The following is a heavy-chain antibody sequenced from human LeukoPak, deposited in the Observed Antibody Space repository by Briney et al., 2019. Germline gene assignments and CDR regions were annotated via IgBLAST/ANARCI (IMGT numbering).Heavy chain of an antibody. CDR3: ARGPHYYDSNGSWEYFDY. J-gene: IGHJ4*02. V-gene: IGHV3-21*01. CDR1: GFTFSSYS. CDR2: ISSSSSYI. Sequence: PGGSLRLSCAASGFTFSSYSMNWVRQAPGKGLEWVSSISSSSSYIYYADSVKGRFTISRDNAKNSLYLQMNSLRAEDTAVYYCARGPHYYDSNGSWEYFDYWGQGTLVTVSS. D-gene: IGHD3-22*01.